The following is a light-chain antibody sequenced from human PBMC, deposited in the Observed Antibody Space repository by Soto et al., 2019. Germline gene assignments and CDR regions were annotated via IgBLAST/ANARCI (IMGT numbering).Light chain of an antibody. CDR3: QQHGSSPIT. CDR1: QTVTRNY. Sequence: EIVLTQTQGPLSLSPGERATLSSRASQTVTRNYLAWHQQKPGQTPRLLVYGASSRATGIPDRFSGSGSGTDFTLTISRLEPEDFAVYYCQQHGSSPITFGQGTRLE. J-gene: IGKJ5*01. CDR2: GAS. V-gene: IGKV3-20*01.